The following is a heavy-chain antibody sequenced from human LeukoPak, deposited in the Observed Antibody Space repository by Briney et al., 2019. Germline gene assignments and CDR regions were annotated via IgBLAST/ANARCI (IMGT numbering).Heavy chain of an antibody. CDR1: GGTFSSYA. CDR2: IIPIFGTA. CDR3: ARDRGCSSTSCYRLSHFDY. V-gene: IGHV1-69*05. Sequence: SVKVSCKASGGTFSSYAISWVLQAPGQGLEWMGGIIPIFGTANYAQKFQGRVTITTDESTSTAYMELSSLRSEDTAVYYCARDRGCSSTSCYRLSHFDYWGQGTLATVSS. D-gene: IGHD2-2*01. J-gene: IGHJ4*02.